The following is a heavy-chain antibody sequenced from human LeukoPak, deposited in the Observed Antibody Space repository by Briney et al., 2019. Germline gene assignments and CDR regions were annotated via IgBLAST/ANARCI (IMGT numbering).Heavy chain of an antibody. Sequence: GGSLRLSCAASAFTFNNFAMSWVRQAPGKGLEWVSAISGSGDSTYYADSVKGRFTISRDNAKNSLYLQMNSLRAEDTAVYYCAREWSAFDIWGQGTMVTVSS. CDR1: AFTFNNFA. V-gene: IGHV3-23*01. CDR2: ISGSGDST. CDR3: AREWSAFDI. J-gene: IGHJ3*02. D-gene: IGHD2-8*01.